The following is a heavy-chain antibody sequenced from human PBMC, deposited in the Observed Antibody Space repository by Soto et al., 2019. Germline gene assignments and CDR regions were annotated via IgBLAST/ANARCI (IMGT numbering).Heavy chain of an antibody. J-gene: IGHJ4*02. D-gene: IGHD1-1*01. CDR1: GYSFTSYG. CDR3: ARDHMEGYFDY. V-gene: IGHV1-18*04. Sequence: VQLVQSGAEVKKPGESLRISCKGSGYSFTSYGISWVRQAPGQGLEWMGWISAYNGNTNYAQKLQGRVTMTTDTSTSTAYMELRSLRSDDTAVYYCARDHMEGYFDYWGQGTLVTVSS. CDR2: ISAYNGNT.